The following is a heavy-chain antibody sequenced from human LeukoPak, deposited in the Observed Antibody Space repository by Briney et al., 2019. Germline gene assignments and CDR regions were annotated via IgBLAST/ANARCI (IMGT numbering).Heavy chain of an antibody. CDR2: IYYSGST. CDR1: GGSISSYY. D-gene: IGHD6-6*01. V-gene: IGHV4-59*01. CDR3: ARGLGYSSLSLWGY. Sequence: PSETLSLTCTVSGGSISSYYWSWIRQPPGKGLEWIGYIYYSGSTNYNPSLKSRVTISVDTSKNQFSLKLSSVTAADTAVYYCARGLGYSSLSLWGYWGQGTLVTVPS. J-gene: IGHJ4*02.